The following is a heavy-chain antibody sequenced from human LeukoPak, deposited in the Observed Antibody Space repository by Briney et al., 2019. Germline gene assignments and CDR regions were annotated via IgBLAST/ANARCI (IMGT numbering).Heavy chain of an antibody. J-gene: IGHJ4*02. CDR3: ARRRCSGTACFPYYFDY. V-gene: IGHV4-59*08. CDR1: GGSISNYY. Sequence: PSETLSLTCTVSGGSISNYYWNWIRQPPGKGLEWIGYIYYSGSASYNPSLKGRVTLSADTSMNQFSLNLSSVTAADTAVYYCARRRCSGTACFPYYFDYWGQGILVTVSS. CDR2: IYYSGSA. D-gene: IGHD2-15*01.